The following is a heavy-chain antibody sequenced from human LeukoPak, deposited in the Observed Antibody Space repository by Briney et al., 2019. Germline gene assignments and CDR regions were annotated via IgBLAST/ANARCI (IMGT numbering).Heavy chain of an antibody. Sequence: PGGSLRLSCAASGFTFSSYNMNWVRQAPGKGLEWISYISSSSSAIYYADSVKGRFTISRDNAKNSLYLQMNSLRAEDTAVYYCATSSNAPGNHWGQGTLVTVSS. CDR2: ISSSSSAI. CDR3: ATSSNAPGNH. V-gene: IGHV3-48*01. D-gene: IGHD2-2*01. J-gene: IGHJ5*02. CDR1: GFTFSSYN.